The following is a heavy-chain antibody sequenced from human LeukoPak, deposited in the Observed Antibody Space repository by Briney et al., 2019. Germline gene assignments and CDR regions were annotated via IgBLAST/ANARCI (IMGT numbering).Heavy chain of an antibody. Sequence: SETLPLTCTVSVGSIISYYWSWIRQPAGKGLECIRRINTSGSSNYHPSLRSRVTMSVHTSKNQFSLNLSYVSAADTAVYYWAREGGGKRWLDPWGQGTLVNVSS. CDR1: VGSIISYY. V-gene: IGHV4-4*07. CDR2: INTSGSS. J-gene: IGHJ5*02. D-gene: IGHD5-12*01. CDR3: AREGGGKRWLDP.